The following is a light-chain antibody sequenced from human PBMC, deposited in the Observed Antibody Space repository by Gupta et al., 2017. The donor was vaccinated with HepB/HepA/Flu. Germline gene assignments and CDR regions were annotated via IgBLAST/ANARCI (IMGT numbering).Light chain of an antibody. V-gene: IGLV2-14*03. CDR3: YYYQTSSTPYVV. J-gene: IGLJ2*01. Sequence: QSVLTQPASVSRSPGQSSTISCTGTSSDVGGYNYVSWYQQHPGKAPQLLIFAVSNRPSGVSNRCSGCKSCNTESTTTLRIQAEDEADYDYYYYQTSSTPYVVFGGGTKLTVL. CDR1: SSDVGGYNY. CDR2: AVS.